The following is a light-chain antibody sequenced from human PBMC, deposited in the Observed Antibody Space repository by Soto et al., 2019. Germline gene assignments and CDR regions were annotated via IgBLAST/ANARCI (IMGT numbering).Light chain of an antibody. CDR1: RGLLYSCNKKNY. CDR3: HQYYSLTPPWT. Sequence: DIVMTQSPDSLSVALGETATINFKSSRGLLYSCNKKNYLAWYQQKAGQPPKLLFYWASTRESGIPDRFSGGGSGTDFTLTITGLQAEDVAVYYCHQYYSLTPPWTFGQGTKVDIK. CDR2: WAS. V-gene: IGKV4-1*01. J-gene: IGKJ1*01.